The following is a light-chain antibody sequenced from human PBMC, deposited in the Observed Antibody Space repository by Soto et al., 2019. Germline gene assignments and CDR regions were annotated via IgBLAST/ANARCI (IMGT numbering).Light chain of an antibody. CDR2: GAS. V-gene: IGKV2D-29*01. CDR1: QTILHSDGNTY. CDR3: QQYKSYSWT. Sequence: DLVLTQTPLSLSVTPGQPASISCESSQTILHSDGNTYLYWYLQKAGQPPQFLIYGASTRATGIPARFSGSGSGTEFTLTISSLQPDDFATYYCQQYKSYSWTFGQGTKVDIK. J-gene: IGKJ1*01.